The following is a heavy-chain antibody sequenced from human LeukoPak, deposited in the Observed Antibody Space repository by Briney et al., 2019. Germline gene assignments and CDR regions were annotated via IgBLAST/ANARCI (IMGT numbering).Heavy chain of an antibody. V-gene: IGHV3-74*01. CDR1: GITFSNYW. J-gene: IGHJ5*02. Sequence: PGGSLRLSCAASGITFSNYWMHWVRQAPGKGLVWVSRINTAGNSTSYADSVKGRFTISRDNAKNTLYLQMKSLRDGDAAVYYCARAQAVTGTGGFDPWGQGTLVTVSS. CDR2: INTAGNST. D-gene: IGHD6-19*01. CDR3: ARAQAVTGTGGFDP.